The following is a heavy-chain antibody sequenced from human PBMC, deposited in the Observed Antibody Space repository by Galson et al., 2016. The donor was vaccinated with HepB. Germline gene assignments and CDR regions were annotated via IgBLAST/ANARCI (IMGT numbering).Heavy chain of an antibody. CDR1: GFTFSSYS. CDR2: ISSSSDTI. CDR3: AGVPSGKRLDY. J-gene: IGHJ4*02. D-gene: IGHD4-23*01. Sequence: SLRLSCAASGFTFSSYSMNWVRQAPGKGLEWVSYISSSSDTIYYADSVKGRFTISRDNSRNTLYLQMNSLRADDTAVYYCAGVPSGKRLDYWGQGTLVTVSS. V-gene: IGHV3-48*01.